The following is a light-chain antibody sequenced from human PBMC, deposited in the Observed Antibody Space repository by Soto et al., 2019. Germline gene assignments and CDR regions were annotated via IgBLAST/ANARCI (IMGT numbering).Light chain of an antibody. Sequence: IVMTQSPDTLSVSPGERATLSCRASQSVGSNLVWYQQKPGQAPRLLIYSASTRAVGVPARFSGSGSGTDFTLTISGLQSEDFAVYYCQQYNNWVTFGGGTKVEIK. CDR1: QSVGSN. J-gene: IGKJ4*01. CDR3: QQYNNWVT. CDR2: SAS. V-gene: IGKV3D-15*01.